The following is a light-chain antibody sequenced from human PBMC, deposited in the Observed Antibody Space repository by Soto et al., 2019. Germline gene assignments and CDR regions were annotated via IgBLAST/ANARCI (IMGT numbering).Light chain of an antibody. V-gene: IGLV2-8*01. CDR2: EVS. J-gene: IGLJ2*01. CDR3: SSYAGSNNLVV. CDR1: SSDVGGYNY. Sequence: QSALTQPPSASGSPGQSVTISCTGTSSDVGGYNYVSWYQQHPGKAPKRMIYEVSKRPSGVPDRFSGSKSGNTASLTVSGLQAEYEADYYCSSYAGSNNLVVFGGGTKLTVL.